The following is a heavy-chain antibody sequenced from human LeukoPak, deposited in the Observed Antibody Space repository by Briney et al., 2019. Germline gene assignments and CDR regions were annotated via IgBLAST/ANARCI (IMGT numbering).Heavy chain of an antibody. CDR2: ISSSSSYI. J-gene: IGHJ4*02. V-gene: IGHV3-21*01. CDR3: ARDHLSLRQWLRLTPSSSDFDY. Sequence: GESLRLSCAASGFTFSSYSMNWVRQAPGKGLEWVSSISSSSSYIYYADSVKGRFTISRDNAKNSLYLQMNSLRAEDTAVYYCARDHLSLRQWLRLTPSSSDFDYWGQGTLVTVSS. CDR1: GFTFSSYS. D-gene: IGHD5-12*01.